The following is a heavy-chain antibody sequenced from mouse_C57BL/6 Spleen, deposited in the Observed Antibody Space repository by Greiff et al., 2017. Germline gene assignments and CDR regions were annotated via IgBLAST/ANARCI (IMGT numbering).Heavy chain of an antibody. CDR1: GFSLTSSS. CDR2: IWTGGGT. Sequence: GKLMESGTGLVEPSQRLSITCTVSGFSLTSSSISWVCQPPGKGLAWLGVIWTGGGTNYKLALKSRLSISKDNSKRQVFLKMNSLQTDDTARYYGARKGGETNDFDVWGTGTTVTVCS. V-gene: IGHV2-9-1*01. J-gene: IGHJ1*03. CDR3: ARKGGETNDFDV.